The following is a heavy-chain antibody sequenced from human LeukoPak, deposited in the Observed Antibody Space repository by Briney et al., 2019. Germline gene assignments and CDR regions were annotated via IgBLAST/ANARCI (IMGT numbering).Heavy chain of an antibody. D-gene: IGHD3-10*01. CDR3: ARNGEEHYYYYYMDV. J-gene: IGHJ6*03. Sequence: SEILSLTCTVSGGSISSYYWSWIRQPPGKGLEWIGYIYYSGSTNYNPSLKSRVTISVDTSKNQFSLKLSSVTAADTAVYYCARNGEEHYYYYYMDVWGKGTTVTISS. V-gene: IGHV4-59*01. CDR2: IYYSGST. CDR1: GGSISSYY.